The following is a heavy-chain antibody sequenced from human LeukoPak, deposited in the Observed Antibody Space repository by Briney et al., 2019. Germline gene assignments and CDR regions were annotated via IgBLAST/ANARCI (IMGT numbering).Heavy chain of an antibody. Sequence: GGSLRLSCAASGFTFSSYAMHWVRQAPGKGLEWVAVISYDGSNKYYADSVKGRFTISRDNSKNTLYLQMNSLRAEDTAVYYCARDAELGDGYNLGAFDIWGQGTMVTVSS. J-gene: IGHJ3*02. CDR2: ISYDGSNK. V-gene: IGHV3-30*04. CDR3: ARDAELGDGYNLGAFDI. CDR1: GFTFSSYA. D-gene: IGHD5-24*01.